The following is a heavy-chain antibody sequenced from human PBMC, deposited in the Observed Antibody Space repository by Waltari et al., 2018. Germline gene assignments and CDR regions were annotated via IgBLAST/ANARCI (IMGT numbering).Heavy chain of an antibody. D-gene: IGHD1-26*01. CDR3: ARDESLSGSYYGFDY. CDR2: IYYSGST. Sequence: VQLVESGGGLVQPGGSLRLSCAASGFTFSSYSMNWIRQPPGKGLEWIGYIYYSGSTNYNPSLKSRVTISVDTSKNQFSLKLSSVTAADTAVYYCARDESLSGSYYGFDYWGQGTLVTVSS. J-gene: IGHJ4*02. CDR1: GFTFSSYS. V-gene: IGHV4-59*01.